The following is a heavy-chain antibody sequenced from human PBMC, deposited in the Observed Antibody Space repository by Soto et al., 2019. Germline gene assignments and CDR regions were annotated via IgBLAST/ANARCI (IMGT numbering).Heavy chain of an antibody. J-gene: IGHJ6*02. CDR1: GFTFSSYA. D-gene: IGHD2-2*01. CDR3: ARDYEKSSEYHYYYYGMDV. CDR2: ISYDGSNK. V-gene: IGHV3-30-3*01. Sequence: GGPLRLSCTASGFTFSSYAMHWVRQAPGKGLEWVAVISYDGSNKYYADSVKGRFTISRDNSKNTLYLQMNSLRAEDTAVYYCARDYEKSSEYHYYYYGMDVWGQGTTVTVSS.